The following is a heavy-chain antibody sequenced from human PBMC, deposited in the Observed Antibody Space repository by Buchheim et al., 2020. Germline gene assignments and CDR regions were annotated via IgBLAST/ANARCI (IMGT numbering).Heavy chain of an antibody. D-gene: IGHD3-22*01. V-gene: IGHV3-30*18. CDR3: AKDHRPYDSSGYIFGY. CDR1: GFTFSSYG. J-gene: IGHJ4*02. CDR2: ISYDGSNK. Sequence: VQLLESGGGLVQPGGSLRLSCAASGFTFSSYGMHWVRQAPGKGLEWVAVISYDGSNKYYADSVKGRFTISRDNSKNTLYLQMNSLRAEDTAVYYCAKDHRPYDSSGYIFGYWGQGTL.